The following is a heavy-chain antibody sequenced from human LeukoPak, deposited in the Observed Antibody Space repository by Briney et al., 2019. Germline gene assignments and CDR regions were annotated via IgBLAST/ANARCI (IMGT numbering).Heavy chain of an antibody. CDR1: GFTFSSYG. CDR3: ARASSLNFYYEDY. CDR2: IWYDGSNK. J-gene: IGHJ4*02. V-gene: IGHV3-33*01. D-gene: IGHD3-22*01. Sequence: GGSLRLSCAASGFTFSSYGMHWVRQGPGKGLEWVAVIWYDGSNKNYADSVKGRFTISRDNSKNTLYLQMNSLRAEDTAVYYCARASSLNFYYEDYWGQGTLVTVSS.